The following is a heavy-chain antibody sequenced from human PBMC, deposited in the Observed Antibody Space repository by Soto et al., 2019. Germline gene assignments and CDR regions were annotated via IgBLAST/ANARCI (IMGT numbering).Heavy chain of an antibody. V-gene: IGHV4-38-2*01. CDR3: ASSAGHPGDFFFYNGMDV. J-gene: IGHJ6*02. Sequence: SETLSLTLAVSGYSISSGYYWGWIRQPPGKGLEWIGSIYHSGSTYYNPSLKSLFTISVDTAKNQFSLRLTSVTATDTAVYYCASSAGHPGDFFFYNGMDVWGQGTTVSVPS. CDR2: IYHSGST. D-gene: IGHD3-10*01. CDR1: GYSISSGYY.